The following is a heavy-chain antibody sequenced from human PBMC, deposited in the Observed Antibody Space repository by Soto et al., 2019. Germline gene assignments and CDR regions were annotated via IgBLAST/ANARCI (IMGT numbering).Heavy chain of an antibody. V-gene: IGHV3-21*01. J-gene: IGHJ5*02. CDR2: ISSSSSYT. CDR3: ASNELVRHL. Sequence: GGSLRLSCAASGFSFSRYSMNWVRQPPGKGREWVSSISSSSSYTYYTESVKSRFTISTDNAKNPLSLQMNSLTADDTAVYYCASNELVRHLWGQGTLVTVSS. D-gene: IGHD6-13*01. CDR1: GFSFSRYS.